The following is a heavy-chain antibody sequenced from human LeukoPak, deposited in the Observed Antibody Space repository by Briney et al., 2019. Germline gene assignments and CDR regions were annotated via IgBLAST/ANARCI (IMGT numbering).Heavy chain of an antibody. CDR1: GGSISSSSYY. J-gene: IGHJ6*02. Sequence: SETLSLTCTVSGGSISSSSYYWGWIRQPPGKGLEWIGSIYYSGSTYYNPSLKSRVTISVDTSKNQSSLKLSPVTAADTAVYYCARDSSSWSYYYGMDVRGQGTTVTVSS. CDR2: IYYSGST. V-gene: IGHV4-39*02. D-gene: IGHD6-13*01. CDR3: ARDSSSWSYYYGMDV.